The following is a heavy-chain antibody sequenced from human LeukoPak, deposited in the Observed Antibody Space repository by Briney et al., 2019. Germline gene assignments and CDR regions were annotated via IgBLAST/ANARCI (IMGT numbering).Heavy chain of an antibody. J-gene: IGHJ4*02. V-gene: IGHV3-23*01. Sequence: GGSLRLSCTASGFTFNNYAMSWVRQAPGKGLEWVSTISGSAVTTHYADSVKGRFTISRDNSKNTLYLQMNSLRAEDTAIYYCAKEGGGAVAGTEWDYWGQGTLVTVPS. CDR1: GFTFNNYA. CDR2: ISGSAVTT. D-gene: IGHD6-19*01. CDR3: AKEGGGAVAGTEWDY.